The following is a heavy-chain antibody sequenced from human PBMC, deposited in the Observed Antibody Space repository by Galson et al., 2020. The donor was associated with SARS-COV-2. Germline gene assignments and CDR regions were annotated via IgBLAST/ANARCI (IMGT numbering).Heavy chain of an antibody. D-gene: IGHD6-13*01. CDR2: IYHSAST. CDR3: ARARYSSRWCGTEADFDY. V-gene: IGHV4-4*02. J-gene: IGHJ4*02. CDR1: GSPINSSNQ. Sequence: SETLSLTCAVSGSPINSSNQWSWVRQPTGKGLEWIGEIYHSASTNYNTSLKSRVPISVDKSKNQFSLKLSPVTAAETAVYYCARARYSSRWCGTEADFDYWGQGALVIVSS.